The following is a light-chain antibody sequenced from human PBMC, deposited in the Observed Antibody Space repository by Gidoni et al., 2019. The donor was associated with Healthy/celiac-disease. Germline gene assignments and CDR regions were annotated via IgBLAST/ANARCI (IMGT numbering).Light chain of an antibody. CDR3: SSYTSSSTLYV. CDR2: DVS. Sequence: QSALTQPASVSGSPGQSITISCTGTSSDVGGYNYVSWYQQHQGKAPKLMIYDVSKRPSGVSIRFSGSKSGNTASLTISGLQAEDEADYYCSSYTSSSTLYVFGTGTKVTVL. V-gene: IGLV2-14*01. CDR1: SSDVGGYNY. J-gene: IGLJ1*01.